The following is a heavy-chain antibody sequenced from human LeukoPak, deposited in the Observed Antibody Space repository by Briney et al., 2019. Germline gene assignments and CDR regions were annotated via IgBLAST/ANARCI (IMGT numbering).Heavy chain of an antibody. CDR1: GFTFNNFG. Sequence: GGSLRLSCAASGFTFNNFGMHWVRQAPGKGLEWVAVISTDGNYKYSADSVKGRFNISRDNSKNTLYLQMNSLRVEDTAVYYCAKDRLWFGEKHLDYWGQGTPVTVSS. CDR3: AKDRLWFGEKHLDY. D-gene: IGHD3-10*01. CDR2: ISTDGNYK. J-gene: IGHJ4*02. V-gene: IGHV3-30*18.